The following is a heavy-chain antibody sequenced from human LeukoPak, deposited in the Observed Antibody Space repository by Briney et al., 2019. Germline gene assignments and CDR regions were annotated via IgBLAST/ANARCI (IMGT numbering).Heavy chain of an antibody. J-gene: IGHJ6*03. CDR1: GGSFSGYY. Sequence: PSETLSLTCAVYGGSFSGYYWSWIRQPPGKGLEWIGEINHSGSTNYNPSLKSRVTISVDTSKNQFSLKLSSVTAADTAVYYCARAVGYQLLSAGGYYMDVWGKGTTVTISS. V-gene: IGHV4-34*01. CDR3: ARAVGYQLLSAGGYYMDV. CDR2: INHSGST. D-gene: IGHD2-2*01.